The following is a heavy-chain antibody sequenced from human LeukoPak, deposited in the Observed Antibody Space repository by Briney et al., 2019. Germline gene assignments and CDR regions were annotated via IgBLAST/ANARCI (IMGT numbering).Heavy chain of an antibody. Sequence: GGSLRLSCAASEFSFGSNYMTWVRQAPGKGLEWVSLIYSGGSTYYADSVKGRFTISRGNSKNTLYVQMNSLRVEDTAIYYCAKWDVWGKGTTVTVSS. CDR1: EFSFGSNY. CDR2: IYSGGST. V-gene: IGHV3-53*01. CDR3: AKWDV. J-gene: IGHJ6*04.